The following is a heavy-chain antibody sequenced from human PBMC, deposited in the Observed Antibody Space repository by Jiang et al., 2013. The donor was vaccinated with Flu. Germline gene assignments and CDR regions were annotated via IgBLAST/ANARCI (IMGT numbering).Heavy chain of an antibody. CDR2: IKSKTNGGTT. CDR3: FAAAGSLDY. D-gene: IGHD6-13*01. J-gene: IGHJ4*02. Sequence: VQLVESGGGLVKPGESLRLSCAASGFSFGDTWMAWVRQAPGKGLEWVGRIKSKTNGGTTDYAAPVKGRFTFSRDDSKNTLYLQMNSLKTEDTAVYYCFAAAGSLDYWGQGTLVIVSS. CDR1: GFSFGDTW. V-gene: IGHV3-15*01.